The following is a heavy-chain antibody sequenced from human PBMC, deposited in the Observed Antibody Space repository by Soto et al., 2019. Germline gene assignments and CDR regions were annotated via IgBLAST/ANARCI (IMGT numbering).Heavy chain of an antibody. V-gene: IGHV4-59*01. CDR1: GGSISSYY. D-gene: IGHD6-19*01. Sequence: SETLSLTCTVSGGSISSYYWSWIRQPPGKGLEWIGYIYYSGSTNYNPSLKSRVTISVDTSKNQFSLKLSSVTTADTAVYYCARGADTAVAGTGEFDYWGQGTLVTVSS. CDR3: ARGADTAVAGTGEFDY. CDR2: IYYSGST. J-gene: IGHJ4*02.